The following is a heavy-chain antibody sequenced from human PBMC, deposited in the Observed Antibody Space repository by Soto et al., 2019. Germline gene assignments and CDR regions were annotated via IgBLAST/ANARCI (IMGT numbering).Heavy chain of an antibody. D-gene: IGHD2-2*01. J-gene: IGHJ5*02. CDR1: GFPFSDYY. V-gene: IGHV3-11*01. CDR2: ISSSGSTT. CDR3: ARSWETFCTSRISCGPNWCER. Sequence: LQLSGAASGFPFSDYYMSWVRQAPGKGLEWLSSISSSGSTTHYADSLKGRFTISRENAKNALYLQMNSLRVEDSAIYYCARSWETFCTSRISCGPNWCERRYRGNLVSVSS.